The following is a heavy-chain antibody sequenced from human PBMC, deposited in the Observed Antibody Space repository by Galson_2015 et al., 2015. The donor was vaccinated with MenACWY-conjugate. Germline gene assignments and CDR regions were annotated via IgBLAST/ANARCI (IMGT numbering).Heavy chain of an antibody. Sequence: QSGAEVKKPGESLKISCKGSGYSFTSYWIGWVRQMPGKGLEWMGIIYPGDSDTRYSPSFQGQVTISADKSISTASLKLSSVTAADTAVYYCARQNGGNSAFLTGWYFQHWGQGTLVTVSS. D-gene: IGHD4-23*01. CDR2: IYPGDSDT. V-gene: IGHV5-51*01. J-gene: IGHJ1*01. CDR3: ARQNGGNSAFLTGWYFQH. CDR1: GYSFTSYW.